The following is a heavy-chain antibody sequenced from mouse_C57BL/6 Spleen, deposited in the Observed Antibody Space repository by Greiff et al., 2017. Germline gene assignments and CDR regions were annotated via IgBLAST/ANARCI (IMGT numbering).Heavy chain of an antibody. J-gene: IGHJ4*01. CDR2: IWRGGST. CDR3: AKTGNYYGSRDYAMDY. V-gene: IGHV2-5*01. D-gene: IGHD1-1*01. Sequence: QVQLKQSGPGLVQPSQSLSITCTVSGFSLTSYGVHWVRQSPGKGLEWLGVIWRGGSTDYNAAFMSRLSITKDNSKSQVFFKMNSLQADDTAIYYCAKTGNYYGSRDYAMDYWGQGTSVTVSS. CDR1: GFSLTSYG.